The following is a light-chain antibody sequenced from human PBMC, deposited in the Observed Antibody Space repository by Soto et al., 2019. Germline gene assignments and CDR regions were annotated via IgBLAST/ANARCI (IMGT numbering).Light chain of an antibody. J-gene: IGLJ3*02. CDR2: YDD. Sequence: QSVLTQAPSVSEAPRQSVTISCSGSSSNIGNNAVNWYQQLPGKAPKLLIYYDDLLPSGVSGRFSGSKSGTSASLAISGLQSEDEADYYCAAWDDSLNGWVFGGGTKLTVL. V-gene: IGLV1-36*01. CDR1: SSNIGNNA. CDR3: AAWDDSLNGWV.